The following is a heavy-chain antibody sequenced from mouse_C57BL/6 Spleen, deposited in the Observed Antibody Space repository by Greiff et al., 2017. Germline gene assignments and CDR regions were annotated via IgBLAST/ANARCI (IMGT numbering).Heavy chain of an antibody. J-gene: IGHJ4*01. CDR2: ISSGGSYT. V-gene: IGHV5-6*01. D-gene: IGHD2-4*01. CDR1: GFTFSSYG. Sequence: DVQLQESGGDLVKPGGSLKLSCAASGFTFSSYGMSWVRQTPDKRLEWVATISSGGSYTYYPDSVKGRFTISRDNAKNTLYLQMSSLKSEDTAMYYCARRDYDYDDYYAMDYWGQGTSVTVSS. CDR3: ARRDYDYDDYYAMDY.